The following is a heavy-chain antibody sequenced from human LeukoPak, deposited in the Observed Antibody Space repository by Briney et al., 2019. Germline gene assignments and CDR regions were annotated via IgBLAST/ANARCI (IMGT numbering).Heavy chain of an antibody. V-gene: IGHV4-4*07. D-gene: IGHD4-17*01. CDR2: IYTSGTT. CDR1: GGSISSYY. Sequence: SETLSLTCTISGGSISSYYWSWIRQPAGKGLEWIGRIYTSGTTHYNPSLKSRVTMSVDTSKNQFSLKLSSVTAADTAVYYCARLSTVTTSFDYWGQGTLVTVSS. J-gene: IGHJ4*02. CDR3: ARLSTVTTSFDY.